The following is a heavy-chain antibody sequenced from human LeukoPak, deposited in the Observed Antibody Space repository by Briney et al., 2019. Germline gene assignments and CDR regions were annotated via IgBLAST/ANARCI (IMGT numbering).Heavy chain of an antibody. CDR1: GFSFSSYN. CDR3: AELGITMIGGV. J-gene: IGHJ6*04. Sequence: GGSLRLSCAASGFSFSSYNMNWVRQAPGKGLEWVSFISSSGSTIYYADSVKGRFTISRDNAKNSLYLQMNSLRAEDTAVYYCAELGITMIGGVWGKGTTVTISS. CDR2: ISSSGSTI. D-gene: IGHD3-10*02. V-gene: IGHV3-48*04.